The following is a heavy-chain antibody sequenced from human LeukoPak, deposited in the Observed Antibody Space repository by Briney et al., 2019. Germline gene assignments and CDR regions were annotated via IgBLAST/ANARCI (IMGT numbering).Heavy chain of an antibody. Sequence: GGSLRLSCAASGFTFSSYGMHWVRQAPGKGLEWVAVIWYDGSNKYYADSVKGRFTISRDNSKNTLYLQMNSLRAEDTAVYYCAKALYGDYNWFDPWGQGTLVTASS. CDR3: AKALYGDYNWFDP. D-gene: IGHD4-17*01. CDR1: GFTFSSYG. CDR2: IWYDGSNK. J-gene: IGHJ5*02. V-gene: IGHV3-33*06.